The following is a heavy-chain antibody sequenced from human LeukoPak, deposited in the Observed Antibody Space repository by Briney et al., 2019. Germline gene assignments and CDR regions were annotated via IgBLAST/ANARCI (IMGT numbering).Heavy chain of an antibody. CDR1: GFTFSSYA. CDR3: AKDLRWDIVVVPALY. CDR2: ISGSGGST. D-gene: IGHD2-2*01. V-gene: IGHV3-23*01. Sequence: GGSLRLSCAASGFTFSSYAMSWVRQAPGKGLEWVSAISGSGGSTHYADSVKGRFTISRDNSKNTLYLQMNSLRAEDTAVYYCAKDLRWDIVVVPALYWGQGTLVTVSS. J-gene: IGHJ4*02.